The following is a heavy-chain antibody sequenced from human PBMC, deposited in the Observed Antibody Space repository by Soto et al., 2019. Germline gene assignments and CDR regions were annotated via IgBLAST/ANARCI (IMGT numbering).Heavy chain of an antibody. D-gene: IGHD2-15*01. CDR3: ASETGVVVIVKGEFEF. CDR2: ISANNGKT. V-gene: IGHV1-18*04. Sequence: QVQLVQSGPEVKKPGASVKVSCKASGFTFTTYSFSWVRQAPGQGLAWIGWISANNGKTVYAQKFQDRVTMTTDTSTSTAHLELRSLKTDDTAVYYCASETGVVVIVKGEFEFWGQGTMVTVSS. CDR1: GFTFTTYS. J-gene: IGHJ4*02.